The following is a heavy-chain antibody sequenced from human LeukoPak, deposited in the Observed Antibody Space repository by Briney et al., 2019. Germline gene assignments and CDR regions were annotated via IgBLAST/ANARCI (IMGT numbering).Heavy chain of an antibody. D-gene: IGHD5-18*01. J-gene: IGHJ5*02. CDR3: AKANTAMVKYNWFDP. CDR2: IKQDGSEK. V-gene: IGHV3-7*03. CDR1: GFTFSSYW. Sequence: PGGSLRLSCAASGFTFSSYWMGWVRQAPGKGLEWVANIKQDGSEKYYVDSVKGRFTISRDNAKNSLYLQMNSLRAEDMALYYCAKANTAMVKYNWFDPWGQGTLVTVSS.